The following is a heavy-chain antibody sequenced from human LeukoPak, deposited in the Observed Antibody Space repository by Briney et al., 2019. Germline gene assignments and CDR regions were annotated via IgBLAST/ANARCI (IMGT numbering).Heavy chain of an antibody. CDR1: GFTFSSYW. Sequence: PGGSLRLSCAASGFTFSSYWMNWVRQAPGKGLEWVANIRQGGGEKYYVDSVEGRFTISRDNAKNSLYLQMNSLRAEDTAVYYCARDSGSYRYFDYWGQGTLVTVSS. D-gene: IGHD1-26*01. CDR3: ARDSGSYRYFDY. V-gene: IGHV3-7*05. CDR2: IRQGGGEK. J-gene: IGHJ4*02.